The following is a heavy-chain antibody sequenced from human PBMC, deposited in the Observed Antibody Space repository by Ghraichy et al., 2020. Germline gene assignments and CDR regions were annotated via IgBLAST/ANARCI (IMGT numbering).Heavy chain of an antibody. V-gene: IGHV3-23*01. J-gene: IGHJ4*02. D-gene: IGHD3-22*01. Sequence: GGSLRLSCAASAFTFSNYAMTWVRQAPGQGLEWVSTISGSGASTYYADSVKGRFTISRDNSKNTLYLQVNSLRAEDTAVYYCAKNGPDNYYDYSGYYPYYFDYWGQGTLVTVSS. CDR3: AKNGPDNYYDYSGYYPYYFDY. CDR1: AFTFSNYA. CDR2: ISGSGAST.